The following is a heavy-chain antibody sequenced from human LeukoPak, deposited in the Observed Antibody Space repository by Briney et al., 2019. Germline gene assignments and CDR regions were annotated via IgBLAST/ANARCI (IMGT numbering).Heavy chain of an antibody. Sequence: PGGSLRLSCAASGFTFSSYDMHWVRQATGKGLEWVSAIGTAGDTYYPGSVKGRFTISRDNAKNSLYLQMNSLRAGDTAVYYCARARSWNYPDYYMDVWGKGTTVTVSS. V-gene: IGHV3-13*01. CDR3: ARARSWNYPDYYMDV. CDR1: GFTFSSYD. CDR2: IGTAGDT. J-gene: IGHJ6*03. D-gene: IGHD1-7*01.